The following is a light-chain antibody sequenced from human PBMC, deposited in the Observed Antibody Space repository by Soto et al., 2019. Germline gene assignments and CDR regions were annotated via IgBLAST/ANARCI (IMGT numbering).Light chain of an antibody. J-gene: IGLJ3*02. CDR1: PGPVTSTHY. CDR3: LLSYSGDVV. CDR2: DTS. Sequence: QAVVTQDTSLTVSPGGAVTLTCDSSPGPVTSTHYPYWFQQKPGQAPRTLIYDTSNRHSWTPARFSGSLLGGKAALTLSGAQPEDEAEYHCLLSYSGDVVFGGGTKLTVL. V-gene: IGLV7-46*01.